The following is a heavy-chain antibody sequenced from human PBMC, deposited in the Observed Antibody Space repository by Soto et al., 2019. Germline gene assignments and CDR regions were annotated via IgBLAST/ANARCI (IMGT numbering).Heavy chain of an antibody. CDR3: AKEVSFRRPYYYYYGMDV. J-gene: IGHJ6*02. CDR1: GFTFSSYG. V-gene: IGHV3-30*18. Sequence: QVQLVESGGGVVQPGRSLRLSCAASGFTFSSYGMHWVRQAPGKGLEWVAVISYDGSNKYYADSVKGRFTISRDNSKNSLYLQMNSLRAEYTAVYYCAKEVSFRRPYYYYYGMDVWGQGTTVTVSS. D-gene: IGHD2-8*01. CDR2: ISYDGSNK.